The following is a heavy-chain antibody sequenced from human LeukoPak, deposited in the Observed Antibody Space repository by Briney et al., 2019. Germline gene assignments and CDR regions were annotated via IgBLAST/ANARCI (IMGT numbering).Heavy chain of an antibody. D-gene: IGHD3-22*01. CDR3: ARHDSSGWNNWIDP. CDR2: IYDSGNT. V-gene: IGHV4-59*08. J-gene: IGHJ5*02. CDR1: GASISSYY. Sequence: PSETLTLTCTVSGASISSYYWSWIRQPPGKGLEWIGYIYDSGNTNYNPSLKSLVTISVDTSKNQFSLKLSSVTAADTAVYYCARHDSSGWNNWIDPWGQGTLVTVSS.